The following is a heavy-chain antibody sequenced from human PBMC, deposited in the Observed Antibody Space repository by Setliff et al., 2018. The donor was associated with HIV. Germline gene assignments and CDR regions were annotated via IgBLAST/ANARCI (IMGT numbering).Heavy chain of an antibody. D-gene: IGHD3-10*02. V-gene: IGHV5-51*01. Sequence: GESLQISCLASGNIFANQWVAWVSQLPGRGLEWMGHIYTGDSQTAYSPAFQGQVTISADKSISTAYLQWTRLKASDTAIYYCERQRVAVSMLVVQNPGSLDTWGQGTMVTV. J-gene: IGHJ3*02. CDR2: IYTGDSQT. CDR3: ERQRVAVSMLVVQNPGSLDT. CDR1: GNIFANQW.